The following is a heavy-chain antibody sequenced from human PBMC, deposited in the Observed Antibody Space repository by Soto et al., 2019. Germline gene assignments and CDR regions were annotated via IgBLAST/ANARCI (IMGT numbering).Heavy chain of an antibody. V-gene: IGHV3-13*04. J-gene: IGHJ2*01. CDR2: IGTAGDT. CDR1: GFTFSSYD. D-gene: IGHD3-22*01. Sequence: EVQLVESGGGLVQPGGSLRLSCAASGFTFSSYDMHWVRQATGKGLEWVSAIGTAGDTYYPGSVKGRFTISRENAKNSLYLQMNSLRAGDTAVYYCARTPNYDSSGYYPPSDHWYFDLWGRGTLVTVSS. CDR3: ARTPNYDSSGYYPPSDHWYFDL.